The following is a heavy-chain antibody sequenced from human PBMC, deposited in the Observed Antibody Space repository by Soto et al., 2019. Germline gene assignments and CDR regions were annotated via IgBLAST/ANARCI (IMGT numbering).Heavy chain of an antibody. V-gene: IGHV3-30*18. D-gene: IGHD5-18*01. CDR1: GFTFSSYG. CDR2: ISYDGSNK. CDR3: AKSGDQYSYGYFDY. J-gene: IGHJ4*02. Sequence: GGSLRLSCAASGFTFSSYGMHWVRQAPGKGLEWVAVISYDGSNKYYADSVKGRFTISRDNSKNTLYLQMNSLRAEDTAVYYCAKSGDQYSYGYFDYWGQGTLVTVSS.